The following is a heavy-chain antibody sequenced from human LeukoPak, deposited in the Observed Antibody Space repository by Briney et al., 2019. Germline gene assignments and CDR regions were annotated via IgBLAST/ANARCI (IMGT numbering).Heavy chain of an antibody. D-gene: IGHD3-10*01. J-gene: IGHJ6*03. CDR3: AKDLSGFNLHRYYYYYYMDV. Sequence: GGSLRLSCAASGFTLSSYAMSWVRQAPGKGLEWVSAISGSGGSTYYADSVKGRFTIARDNSKNTQYLQMNSLRAEDTAVYYCAKDLSGFNLHRYYYYYYMDVWGKGTTVTVSS. V-gene: IGHV3-23*01. CDR2: ISGSGGST. CDR1: GFTLSSYA.